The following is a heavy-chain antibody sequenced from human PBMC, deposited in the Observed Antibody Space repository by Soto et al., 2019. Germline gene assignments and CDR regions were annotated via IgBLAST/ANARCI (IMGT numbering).Heavy chain of an antibody. Sequence: SETLSLTCTVSGGSISSYYWSWIRQPPGKGLEWIGYIYYSGSTNYNPSLKSRVTISVDTSKNQFSLKLSSVTAADTAVYYCARDSIMVRGVRYGMDVWGQGTTVTVSS. D-gene: IGHD3-10*01. J-gene: IGHJ6*02. CDR1: GGSISSYY. CDR3: ARDSIMVRGVRYGMDV. CDR2: IYYSGST. V-gene: IGHV4-59*01.